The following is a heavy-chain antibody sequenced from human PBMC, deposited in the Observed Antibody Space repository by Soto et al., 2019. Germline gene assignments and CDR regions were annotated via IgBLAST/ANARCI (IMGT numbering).Heavy chain of an antibody. J-gene: IGHJ4*02. D-gene: IGHD3-10*01. V-gene: IGHV1-58*01. CDR1: GFTFTSSA. CDR2: IVVGSGNT. CDR3: AADPRRMVRGFGY. Sequence: ASVKVSCKASGFTFTSSAVQWVRQARGQRLEWIGWIVVGSGNTNYAQKFQERVTITRDMSTSTAYLELSSLRSEDTAVYYCAADPRRMVRGFGYWGQGTLVTVSS.